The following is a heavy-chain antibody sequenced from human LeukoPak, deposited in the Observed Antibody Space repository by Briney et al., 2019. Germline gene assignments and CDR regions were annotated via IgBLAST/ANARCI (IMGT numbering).Heavy chain of an antibody. CDR1: GYTFSSYG. D-gene: IGHD2/OR15-2a*01. CDR3: AKDRGEYGYY. V-gene: IGHV3-30*02. CDR2: IRYDGRNN. J-gene: IGHJ4*02. Sequence: PGGTLRLSCAASGYTFSSYGMRWVRQAPARGREGVAFIRYDGRNNYYAASVKGRFTISGDKSKNTLYLQMNSVRAEDTAVYYCAKDRGEYGYYWGQGTLVTVSS.